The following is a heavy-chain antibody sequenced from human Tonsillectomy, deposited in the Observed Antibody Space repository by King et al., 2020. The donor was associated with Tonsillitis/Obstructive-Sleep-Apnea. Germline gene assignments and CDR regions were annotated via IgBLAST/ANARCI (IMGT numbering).Heavy chain of an antibody. D-gene: IGHD6-13*01. CDR2: IGWSSGII. Sequence: VQLVESGGGLVQPGRSLRLFCGVSGFTFDDYALHWVRQAPGKGLEWVSGIGWSSGIIGYADSVKGRFTISRDNAKNSLYLQMNSLRVEDTAVYCCAKSPKAAAGTYYYYDMDVWGKGTTVTVSS. CDR3: AKSPKAAAGTYYYYDMDV. V-gene: IGHV3-9*01. CDR1: GFTFDDYA. J-gene: IGHJ6*03.